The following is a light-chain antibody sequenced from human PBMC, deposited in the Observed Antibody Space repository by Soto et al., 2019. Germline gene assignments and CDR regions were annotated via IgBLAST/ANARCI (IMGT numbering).Light chain of an antibody. Sequence: DLQMTQSPSSLSASVGDRVTITCQASQDISNYLNWYQQKPGKAPKLLIYDASNLETGVPSRFSGSGSGTDFTFTISSLQPEDIATYYCQQYDNLLPWTFGQGTKLEIK. CDR2: DAS. V-gene: IGKV1-33*01. CDR3: QQYDNLLPWT. J-gene: IGKJ2*02. CDR1: QDISNY.